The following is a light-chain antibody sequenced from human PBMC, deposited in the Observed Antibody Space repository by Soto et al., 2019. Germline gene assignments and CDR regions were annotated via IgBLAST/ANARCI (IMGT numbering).Light chain of an antibody. Sequence: QSALTQPRSVSGSPGQSVTISCTGTSSDVGGYNYVSWYQQHPGKAPKLMIYDVSKRPSWVPDRFSGSKSGNTASLTIAGLQADDEADYYCCSYAGSYVFGAGTKVTVL. V-gene: IGLV2-11*01. CDR3: CSYAGSYV. J-gene: IGLJ1*01. CDR2: DVS. CDR1: SSDVGGYNY.